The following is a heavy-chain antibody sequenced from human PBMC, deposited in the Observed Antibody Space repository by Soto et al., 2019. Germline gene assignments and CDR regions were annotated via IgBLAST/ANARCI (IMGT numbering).Heavy chain of an antibody. CDR2: IYYSGST. J-gene: IGHJ5*02. Sequence: PSETLSLTCTVSGGSISSGGYYWSWIRQHPGKGLEWIGYIYYSGSTYYNPSLKSRVTISVDTSKNQFSLKLSSVTAADTAVYYCARLEVGSFWFDPWGQGTLVTVSS. CDR1: GGSISSGGYY. CDR3: ARLEVGSFWFDP. V-gene: IGHV4-31*03. D-gene: IGHD3-10*01.